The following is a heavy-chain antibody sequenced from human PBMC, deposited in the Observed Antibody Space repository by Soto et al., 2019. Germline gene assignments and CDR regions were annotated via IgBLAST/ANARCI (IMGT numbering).Heavy chain of an antibody. CDR2: IIPIFGTT. CDR1: GGTFSSYA. J-gene: IGHJ4*01. CDR3: ARDGGAATFDY. D-gene: IGHD1-26*01. V-gene: IGHV1-69*12. Sequence: QVQLVQSGAEVKKPGSSVKVSCKAFGGTFSSYAINWIRQAPGQGLEWMGGIIPIFGTTTYAQRFQARVTITADESTSTAYMELSSLRSEDTALYYCARDGGAATFDYWGQEPWSPSPQ.